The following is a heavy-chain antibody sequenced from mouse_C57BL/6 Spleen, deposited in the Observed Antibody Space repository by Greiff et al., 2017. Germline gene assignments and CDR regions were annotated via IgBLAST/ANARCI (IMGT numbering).Heavy chain of an antibody. CDR3: ARPIYYGYDGFAY. Sequence: EVMLVESGGGLVKPGGSLKLSCAASGFTFSDYGMHWVRQAPEKGLEWVAYISSGSSTIYYADTVKGRFTISRDNAKNTLFLQMTSLMSEDTARYYCARPIYYGYDGFAYWCQGTLVTVSA. CDR1: GFTFSDYG. V-gene: IGHV5-17*01. CDR2: ISSGSSTI. J-gene: IGHJ3*01. D-gene: IGHD2-2*01.